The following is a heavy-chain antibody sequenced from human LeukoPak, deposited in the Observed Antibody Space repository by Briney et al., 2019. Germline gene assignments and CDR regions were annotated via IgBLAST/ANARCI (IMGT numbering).Heavy chain of an antibody. CDR1: GFTFSSYE. CDR3: ARGPSFLIVVGGSDY. CDR2: SNSDGSST. J-gene: IGHJ4*02. D-gene: IGHD2-15*01. Sequence: QPGGSLRLSCAASGFTFSSYEMNWVRQAPGKGLEWVSRSNSDGSSTNYADSVKGRFTISRDNAKNTLYLQMNSLRAEDTAVYYCARGPSFLIVVGGSDYWGQGTLVTVSS. V-gene: IGHV3-74*01.